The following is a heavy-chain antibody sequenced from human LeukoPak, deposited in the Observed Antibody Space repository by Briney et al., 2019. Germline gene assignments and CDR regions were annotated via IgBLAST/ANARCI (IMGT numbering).Heavy chain of an antibody. V-gene: IGHV3-23*01. J-gene: IGHJ5*02. D-gene: IGHD3-22*01. Sequence: GGSLRLSCAASGFTFSSYAMSWVRQAPGKGLEWGSAISGSGGSTYYADSVKGRFTISRDNSKNTLYLQMNSLRAEDTAVYYCAKGLLPYDSSGSPFDPWGQGTLVTVSS. CDR1: GFTFSSYA. CDR3: AKGLLPYDSSGSPFDP. CDR2: ISGSGGST.